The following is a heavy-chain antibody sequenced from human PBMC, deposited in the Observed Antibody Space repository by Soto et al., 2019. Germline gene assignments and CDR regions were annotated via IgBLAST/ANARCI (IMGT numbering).Heavy chain of an antibody. D-gene: IGHD5-18*01. V-gene: IGHV3-23*01. Sequence: PGGSLRLSCAASGFTFSSYAMSWVRQAPGKGLEWVSAISGSGGSTYYADSVKGRFTISRDNSKNTLYLQMNSLRAEDTAVYYCAKDLAVDTAMFYYYYGMDVWGQGTTVTVSS. J-gene: IGHJ6*02. CDR2: ISGSGGST. CDR1: GFTFSSYA. CDR3: AKDLAVDTAMFYYYYGMDV.